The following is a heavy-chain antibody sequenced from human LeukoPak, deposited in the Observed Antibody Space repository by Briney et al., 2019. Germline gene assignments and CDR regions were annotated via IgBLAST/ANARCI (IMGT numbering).Heavy chain of an antibody. Sequence: PGGSLRLSCAASGFTFSSYGMHWVRQAPGKGLEWVAFIRYDGSNKYYADSVKGRFTISRDNSKNTLYLQMNSLRAEDTAVYYCARAQKPSAGGFDYWGQGTLVTVSS. CDR1: GFTFSSYG. V-gene: IGHV3-30*02. D-gene: IGHD6-25*01. CDR3: ARAQKPSAGGFDY. CDR2: IRYDGSNK. J-gene: IGHJ4*02.